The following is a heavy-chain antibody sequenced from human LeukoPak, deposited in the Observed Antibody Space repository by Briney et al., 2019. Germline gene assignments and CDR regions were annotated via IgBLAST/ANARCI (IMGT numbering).Heavy chain of an antibody. CDR3: ASLDCSNTSCYDY. CDR2: IISIFDTA. D-gene: IGHD2-2*01. Sequence: SEKVSCKASGGTFSSYAISWVRQAPGQGLEWMGGIISIFDTANYAQKFQGRVTITADKSTSTAYMELSSLRSEDTAVYYCASLDCSNTSCYDYWGQGTLVTVSS. CDR1: GGTFSSYA. V-gene: IGHV1-69*06. J-gene: IGHJ4*02.